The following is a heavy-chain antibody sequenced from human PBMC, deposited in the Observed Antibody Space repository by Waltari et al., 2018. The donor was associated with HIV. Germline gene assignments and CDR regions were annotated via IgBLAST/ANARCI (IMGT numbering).Heavy chain of an antibody. CDR3: SRDTFGEYDF. CDR2: INIDGRTI. J-gene: IGHJ4*02. CDR1: GFSVTNYW. Sequence: EVQLVQSGGGLIKPGGSLRLSCAAFGFSVTNYWMPWVRQSPGKGLVWVSRINIDGRTIDYADSVKGRFTISRDSAKNTLSLQMNSLREEDTAVYYCSRDTFGEYDFWGQGALVTVSS. D-gene: IGHD3-3*01. V-gene: IGHV3-74*01.